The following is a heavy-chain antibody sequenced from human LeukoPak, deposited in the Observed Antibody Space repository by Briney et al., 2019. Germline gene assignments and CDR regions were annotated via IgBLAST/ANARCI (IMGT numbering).Heavy chain of an antibody. CDR1: GFTFSSYA. CDR2: ISGSGGST. CDR3: AKQDIVVVPAATRDNRKRFDY. V-gene: IGHV3-23*01. J-gene: IGHJ4*02. Sequence: HAGGSLRLSCAASGFTFSSYAMSWVRQAPGKGLEWVSAISGSGGSTYYADSVKGRFTISRDNSKNTLYLQMNSLRAEDTAVYYCAKQDIVVVPAATRDNRKRFDYWGQGTLVTVSS. D-gene: IGHD2-2*01.